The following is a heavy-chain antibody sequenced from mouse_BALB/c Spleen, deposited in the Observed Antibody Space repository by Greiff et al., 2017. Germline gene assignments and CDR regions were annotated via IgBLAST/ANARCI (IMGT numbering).Heavy chain of an antibody. CDR2: ISSGGSYT. J-gene: IGHJ1*01. D-gene: IGHD1-1*01. CDR3: ARANYYGSSYRYFDV. Sequence: EVMLVESGGGLVKPGGSLKLSCAASGFTFSSYAMSWVRQSPEKRLEWVAEISSGGSYTYYPDTVTGRFTISRDNAKNTLYLEMSSLRSEDTAMYYCARANYYGSSYRYFDVWGAGTTVTVSS. V-gene: IGHV5-9-4*01. CDR1: GFTFSSYA.